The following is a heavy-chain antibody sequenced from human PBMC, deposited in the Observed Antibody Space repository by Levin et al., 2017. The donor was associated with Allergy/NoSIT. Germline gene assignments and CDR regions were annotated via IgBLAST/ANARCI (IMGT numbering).Heavy chain of an antibody. CDR1: GGSISSSSYY. CDR3: ASSGPPRSTSCQN. V-gene: IGHV4-39*01. D-gene: IGHD2-2*01. CDR2: IYYSGST. J-gene: IGHJ4*02. Sequence: SETLSLTCTVSGGSISSSSYYWGWIRQPPGKGLEWIGSIYYSGSTYYNPSLKSRVTISVDTSKNQFSLKLSSVTAADTAVYYCASSGPPRSTSCQNWGQGTLVTVSS.